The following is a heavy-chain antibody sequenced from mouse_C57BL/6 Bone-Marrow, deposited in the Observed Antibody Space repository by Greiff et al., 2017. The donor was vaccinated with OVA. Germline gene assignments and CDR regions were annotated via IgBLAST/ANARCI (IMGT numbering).Heavy chain of an antibody. CDR3: ARRLYYGSSYFDY. Sequence: QVQLQQPGAELVKPGASVKLSCKASGYTFTSYWMHWVKQRPEQGLEWIGMIHPNSGSTNYNEKFKSKATLTVDKSSSTAYMQLSSLTSEDSAVYYGARRLYYGSSYFDYWGRGITLTVTS. CDR2: IHPNSGST. CDR1: GYTFTSYW. D-gene: IGHD1-1*01. J-gene: IGHJ2*01. V-gene: IGHV1-64*01.